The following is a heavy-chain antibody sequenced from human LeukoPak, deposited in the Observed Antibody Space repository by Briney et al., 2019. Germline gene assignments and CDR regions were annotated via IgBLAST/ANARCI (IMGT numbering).Heavy chain of an antibody. V-gene: IGHV3-7*01. CDR1: GVSFSSYW. Sequence: PGGSLRLSCVASGVSFSSYWMAWVRQAPGKGGEGGGNIKSYGTHKFYAASLQGRFTISRDHAKTSLFLEMNSLPADDPAVYFCASSHDSSGNDWGQGTLVTVPS. CDR3: ASSHDSSGND. CDR2: IKSYGTHK. J-gene: IGHJ4*02. D-gene: IGHD3-22*01.